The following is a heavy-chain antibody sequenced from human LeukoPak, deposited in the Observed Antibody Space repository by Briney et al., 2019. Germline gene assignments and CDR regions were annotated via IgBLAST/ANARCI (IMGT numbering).Heavy chain of an antibody. CDR2: ISGGSGNI. CDR3: AKGSDYYGSVTSKKTD. CDR1: GFTFSNYA. V-gene: IGHV3-23*01. D-gene: IGHD3-10*01. J-gene: IGHJ4*02. Sequence: GGSARLSCSVSGFTFSNYAMHWVRQAPGKGLEWVSLISGGSGNIYYVDSVKGRFTISRDNSKNTLYVQMTSLRAEDTAIYYCAKGSDYYGSVTSKKTDWGQGALVTVSS.